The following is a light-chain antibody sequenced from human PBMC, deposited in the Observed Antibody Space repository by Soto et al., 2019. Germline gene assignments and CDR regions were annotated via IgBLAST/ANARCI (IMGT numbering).Light chain of an antibody. V-gene: IGKV3-11*01. J-gene: IGKJ2*02. CDR3: RQRLST. Sequence: EIVLTQSPATLSLSPGERATLSCRASQSVSSYLAWYQQKPGQAPRLLIYDASNRATGIPARFSGSGSGTDFTLTISSLEPEDCAVYYCRQRLSTFGQGTKLEIK. CDR2: DAS. CDR1: QSVSSY.